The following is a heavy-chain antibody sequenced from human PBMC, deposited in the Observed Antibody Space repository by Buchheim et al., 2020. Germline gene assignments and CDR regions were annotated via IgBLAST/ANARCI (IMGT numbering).Heavy chain of an antibody. CDR1: GDSISGSDEY. CDR2: IYHSGTT. D-gene: IGHD3-22*01. CDR3: ARGMNHYDSTPPWFDP. J-gene: IGHJ5*02. V-gene: IGHV4-30-4*01. Sequence: QVQLQESGPGLVKPSETLSLTCTVSGDSISGSDEYWSWLRQPPGKGLEWIAYIYHSGTTYYNPSLGSRIVISGETSKNQFSLRLSSVTAADTAVYYCARGMNHYDSTPPWFDPWGRGTL.